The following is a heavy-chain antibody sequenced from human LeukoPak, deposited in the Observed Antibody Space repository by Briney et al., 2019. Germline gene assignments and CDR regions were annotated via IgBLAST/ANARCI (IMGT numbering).Heavy chain of an antibody. CDR2: IYYSGST. Sequence: SETLSLTCAVYGGSFSGYYWSWIRQPPGKGLEWIGYIYYSGSTNYNPSLKSRVTISVDTSKNQFSLKLSSVTAADTAVYYCARDRGDIDYGMDVWGQGTTVTVSS. D-gene: IGHD3-10*01. CDR1: GGSFSGYY. V-gene: IGHV4-59*01. J-gene: IGHJ6*02. CDR3: ARDRGDIDYGMDV.